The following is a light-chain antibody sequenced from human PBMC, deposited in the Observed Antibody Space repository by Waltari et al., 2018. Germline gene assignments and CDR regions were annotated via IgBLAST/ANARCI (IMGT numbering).Light chain of an antibody. J-gene: IGKJ2*01. CDR3: QQYGSSILYT. V-gene: IGKV3-20*01. CDR2: GAS. Sequence: VLTQSPGTLSLSPGERATLSCRASQSLTKRYLAWYKQKPGQAPRLLIYGASSRAAGIPERFSGSGSGTDFTLTISRLEPEDFAVYYCQQYGSSILYTFGQGTKVEIK. CDR1: QSLTKRY.